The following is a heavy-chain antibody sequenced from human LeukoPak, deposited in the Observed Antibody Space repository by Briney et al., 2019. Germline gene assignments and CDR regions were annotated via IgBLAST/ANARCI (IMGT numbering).Heavy chain of an antibody. J-gene: IGHJ4*02. D-gene: IGHD7-27*01. CDR3: ARGPPNWGYDY. CDR1: GYTFTSYD. V-gene: IGHV1-8*01. Sequence: ASVKVSCKASGYTFTSYDFNWVRQATGQRPEWMGWMSPNSGDTGYAQKFQDRVTMTRNNSISTAYMELSSLRSDDTAVYYCARGPPNWGYDYWGPGTLVTVSS. CDR2: MSPNSGDT.